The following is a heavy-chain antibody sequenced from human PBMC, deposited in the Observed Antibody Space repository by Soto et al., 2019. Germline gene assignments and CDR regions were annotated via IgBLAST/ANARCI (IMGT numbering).Heavy chain of an antibody. D-gene: IGHD1-26*01. CDR3: ARARPGIVGALRFDP. CDR1: GGSISSYY. Sequence: XETLSLTCTVSGGSISSYYWSWIRQPPGKGLEWIGYIYYSGSTNYNPSLKSRVTISVDTSKNQFSMKLSSVTAADTAVYYCARARPGIVGALRFDPWGQGTLVTVSS. J-gene: IGHJ5*02. CDR2: IYYSGST. V-gene: IGHV4-59*01.